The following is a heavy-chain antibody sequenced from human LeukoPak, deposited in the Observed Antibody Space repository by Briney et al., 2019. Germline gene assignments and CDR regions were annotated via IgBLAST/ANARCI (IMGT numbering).Heavy chain of an antibody. CDR1: GGSISSYY. Sequence: PSETLSLTCTVSGGSISSYYWSWIRQPAGKGLEWIGRIHISGSTNYNPSLKSRVTMSVDTSKNQFSLKLSSVTAADTAVYYCARAFSFGESNWFDPWGQGTLVTVSS. CDR2: IHISGST. V-gene: IGHV4-4*07. CDR3: ARAFSFGESNWFDP. D-gene: IGHD3-10*01. J-gene: IGHJ5*02.